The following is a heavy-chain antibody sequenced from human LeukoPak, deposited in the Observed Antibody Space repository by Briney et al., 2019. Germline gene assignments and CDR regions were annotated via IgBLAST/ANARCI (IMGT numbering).Heavy chain of an antibody. CDR2: FYHSGSTYYNPST. J-gene: IGHJ5*02. CDR1: GGSISSGGDY. Sequence: SETLSLTCTVSGGSISSGGDYWSWIRQPPGKGLEWIAYFYHSGSTYYNPSTYYNPSLKSRVTISVDTSKNQFSLKLSSVTAADTAVYYCARTTYSSSWHGHADWFDPWGQGTLVTVSS. V-gene: IGHV4-30-2*01. D-gene: IGHD6-13*01. CDR3: ARTTYSSSWHGHADWFDP.